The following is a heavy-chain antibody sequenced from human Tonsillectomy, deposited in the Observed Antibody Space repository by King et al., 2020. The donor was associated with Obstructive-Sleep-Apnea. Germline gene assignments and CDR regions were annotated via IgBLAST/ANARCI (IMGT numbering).Heavy chain of an antibody. V-gene: IGHV1-18*01. D-gene: IGHD3-9*01. CDR2: ISPNIGHT. Sequence: QLVQSGAEVKKPGASVKVSCKASGYTFTNYVISWVRQAPGQGLEWMGWISPNIGHTNYPQKFQGRVTLTTDTPTSTAYMELRSLRSDYTAVYYCARGGRVHDILTGSYPFDYWGQGTLVTVSS. J-gene: IGHJ4*02. CDR1: GYTFTNYV. CDR3: ARGGRVHDILTGSYPFDY.